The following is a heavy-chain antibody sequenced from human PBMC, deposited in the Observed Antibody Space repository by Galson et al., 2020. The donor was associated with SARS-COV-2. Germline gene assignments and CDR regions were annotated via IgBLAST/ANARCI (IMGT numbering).Heavy chain of an antibody. CDR1: GGSFSGYY. J-gene: IGHJ6*03. D-gene: IGHD3-3*01. V-gene: IGHV4-34*01. CDR2: INPRGST. Sequence: SETLSLTCAVSGGSFSGYYWSWIRQPPGKGLEWIGEINPRGSTTYTPSLKSRVTISVDTSKNQFSRKLSSVTAADTAVYYCARGADYDFWSGYYYYYYYMDVWGKGTTVTVSS. CDR3: ARGADYDFWSGYYYYYYYMDV.